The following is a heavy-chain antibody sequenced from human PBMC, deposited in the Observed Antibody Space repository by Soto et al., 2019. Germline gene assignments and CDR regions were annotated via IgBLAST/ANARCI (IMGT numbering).Heavy chain of an antibody. CDR3: ARDLGYCSGGSCHGMDV. J-gene: IGHJ6*02. D-gene: IGHD2-15*01. CDR1: GGSISSGGYS. CDR2: IYHSGST. V-gene: IGHV4-30-2*01. Sequence: PSETLSLTCAVSGGSISSGGYSWSWIRQPPGKGLEWIGYIYHSGSTYYNPSLKSRVTISVDRSKNQFSLKLSSVTAADTAVYYCARDLGYCSGGSCHGMDVWGQGTTVTV.